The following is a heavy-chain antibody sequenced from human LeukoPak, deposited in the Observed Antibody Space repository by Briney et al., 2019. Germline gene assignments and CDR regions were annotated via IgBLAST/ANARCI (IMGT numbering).Heavy chain of an antibody. V-gene: IGHV3-66*03. CDR3: ARDGGLAPYSSSTPFDY. CDR2: IYSSGST. J-gene: IGHJ4*02. D-gene: IGHD6-6*01. Sequence: PGGSLRLSCAASGFTVSTNYMSWVRQAPGKGLEWVSVIYSSGSTYYADSVKGRFTIFRDNSKNTLYLQMNSLRAEDTAVYYCARDGGLAPYSSSTPFDYWGQGTLVTVSS. CDR1: GFTVSTNY.